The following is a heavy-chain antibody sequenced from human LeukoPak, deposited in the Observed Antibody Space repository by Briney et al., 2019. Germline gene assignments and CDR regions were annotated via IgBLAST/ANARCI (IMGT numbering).Heavy chain of an antibody. CDR1: GFTFSTYG. CDR3: ARAMRSGYDY. D-gene: IGHD5-12*01. CDR2: VSSSSDAI. J-gene: IGHJ4*02. Sequence: GGSLRLSCAASGFTFSTYGMNWVRQAPGKGPEWVSYVSSSSDAIYYPDSVRGRFTISRDNAKISLYLQMNSLRDEDTAVYYCARAMRSGYDYWGQGTLVTVSS. V-gene: IGHV3-48*02.